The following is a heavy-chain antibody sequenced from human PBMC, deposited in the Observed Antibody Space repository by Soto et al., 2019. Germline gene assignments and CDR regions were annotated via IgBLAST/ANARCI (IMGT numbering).Heavy chain of an antibody. J-gene: IGHJ6*02. CDR1: GFTFTSSD. CDR3: AAEALVAPYGMDV. V-gene: IGHV1-58*02. D-gene: IGHD2-8*02. Sequence: QMQLVQSGPEVKKPGTSVKVSCKASGFTFTSSDMQWVRQARGQRLEWIGWIVVGSGNTNYAQKFQERVTITRDMSTSTAYMELSSLRSEDTAMYYCAAEALVAPYGMDVWGQGTTVTVSS. CDR2: IVVGSGNT.